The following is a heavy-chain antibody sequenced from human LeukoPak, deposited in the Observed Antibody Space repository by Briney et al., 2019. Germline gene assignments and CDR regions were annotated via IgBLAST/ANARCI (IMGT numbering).Heavy chain of an antibody. Sequence: PSETLSLTCTVSGYSISSGYCWGWIRQPPGKGLEWIGTIYHDGRTYYNPSLKSRVTISVDTSKNQFSLKLSSVTAADTAVYYCARHPGYYDSSGYYYFDYWGQGTLVTVSS. CDR2: IYHDGRT. V-gene: IGHV4-38-2*02. J-gene: IGHJ4*02. D-gene: IGHD3-22*01. CDR3: ARHPGYYDSSGYYYFDY. CDR1: GYSISSGYC.